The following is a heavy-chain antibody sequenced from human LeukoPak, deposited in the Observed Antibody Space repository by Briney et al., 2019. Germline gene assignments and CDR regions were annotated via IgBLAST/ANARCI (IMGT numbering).Heavy chain of an antibody. D-gene: IGHD2-21*02. CDR2: IYPGDSDT. V-gene: IGHV5-51*01. J-gene: IGHJ5*02. Sequence: GGALQISCKGAGGIFISYWIGWGRQLAGKGLEGRGIIYPGDSDTRYSASVKGQVTISGDKSSSTRYLQRSGMKAADTAVNYCARHVASDCAADCPFNWFDPWGQGTLVTVSS. CDR1: GGIFISYW. CDR3: ARHVASDCAADCPFNWFDP.